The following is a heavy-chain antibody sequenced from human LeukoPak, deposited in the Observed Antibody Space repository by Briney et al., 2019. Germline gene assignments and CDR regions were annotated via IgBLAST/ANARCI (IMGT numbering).Heavy chain of an antibody. CDR2: ISSSSSYI. CDR3: AILSSSWSLYDY. CDR1: GFTFSSYG. D-gene: IGHD6-13*01. J-gene: IGHJ4*02. Sequence: PGGTLRLSCAASGFTFSSYGMSWVRQAPGKGLEWVSYISSSSSYIYYADSVKGRFTISRDNAKNSLYLQMNSLRAEDTAVYYCAILSSSWSLYDYWGQGTLVTVSS. V-gene: IGHV3-21*05.